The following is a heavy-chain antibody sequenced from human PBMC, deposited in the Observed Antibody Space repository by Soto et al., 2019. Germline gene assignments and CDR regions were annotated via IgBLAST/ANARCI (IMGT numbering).Heavy chain of an antibody. D-gene: IGHD2-15*01. CDR1: GFTFSDYY. CDR3: ARDLYLGYCSGGSCYSCCWFDP. V-gene: IGHV3-11*01. Sequence: GGSLRLSCAASGFTFSDYYMSWIRQAPGKGLEWVSYISSSGSTIYYADSVKGRFTISRDNAKNSLYLQMNSLRAEDTAVYYCARDLYLGYCSGGSCYSCCWFDPWGQGTLVTVSS. J-gene: IGHJ5*02. CDR2: ISSSGSTI.